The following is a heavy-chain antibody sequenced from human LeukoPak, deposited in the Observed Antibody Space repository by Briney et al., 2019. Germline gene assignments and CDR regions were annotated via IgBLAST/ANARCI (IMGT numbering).Heavy chain of an antibody. V-gene: IGHV1-18*01. CDR3: ARLIAAAGIYYYYGMDV. CDR1: GYTFTSYG. D-gene: IGHD6-13*01. Sequence: ASVKVSCKASGYTFTSYGISRVRQAPGQGLEWMGWISAYNGNTNYAQKLQGRVTMTTDTSTSTAYMELRSLRSDDTAVYYCARLIAAAGIYYYYGMDVWGQGTTVTVSS. J-gene: IGHJ6*02. CDR2: ISAYNGNT.